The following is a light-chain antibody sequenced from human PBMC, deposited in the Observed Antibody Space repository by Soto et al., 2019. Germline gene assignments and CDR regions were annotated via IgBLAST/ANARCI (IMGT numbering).Light chain of an antibody. CDR2: GAS. CDR3: QQYNNWPRT. Sequence: EIVMTQSPATLSVSPGERATLSCRASQSVSSNLAWYQQKPGQAPRLLISGASPRATGIPSRFSGSGSGTEFTLTISSLQSADFAVYYCQQYNNWPRTFGQGTKVDIK. J-gene: IGKJ1*01. V-gene: IGKV3-15*01. CDR1: QSVSSN.